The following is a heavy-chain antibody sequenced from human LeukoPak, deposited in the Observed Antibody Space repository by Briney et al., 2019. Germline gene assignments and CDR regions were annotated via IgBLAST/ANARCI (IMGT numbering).Heavy chain of an antibody. CDR2: VIPIFGTA. CDR3: ARVGAGYDFWSGYPYFDY. V-gene: IGHV1-69*06. Sequence: ASVKVSCKASGSTFSSYAISWVRQAPGQGLEWMGGVIPIFGTANYAQKFQGRVTITADKSTSTAYMELSSLRSEDTAVYYCARVGAGYDFWSGYPYFDYWGQGTLVTVSS. CDR1: GSTFSSYA. D-gene: IGHD3-3*01. J-gene: IGHJ4*02.